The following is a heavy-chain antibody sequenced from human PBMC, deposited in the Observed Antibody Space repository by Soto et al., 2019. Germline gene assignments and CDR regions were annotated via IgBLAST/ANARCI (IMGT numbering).Heavy chain of an antibody. CDR3: ARGSLWFGDLLPIAY. Sequence: ASVKVSCKASGYTFTTYIIHWVRQAPGQRLEWMGWINAGNGHTKYSRKFQGRVTITRDTSASTAYMELSSLRSEDTAVYYCARGSLWFGDLLPIAYWGQGTQVTVSS. V-gene: IGHV1-3*01. CDR1: GYTFTTYI. D-gene: IGHD3-10*01. J-gene: IGHJ4*02. CDR2: INAGNGHT.